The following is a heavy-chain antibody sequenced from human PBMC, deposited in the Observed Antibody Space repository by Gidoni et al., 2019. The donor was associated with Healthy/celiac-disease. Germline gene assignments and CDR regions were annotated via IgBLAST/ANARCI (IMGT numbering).Heavy chain of an antibody. J-gene: IGHJ6*02. D-gene: IGHD6-13*01. CDR1: GCTFSSNA. CDR2: ISGSGGST. CDR3: AKVRGIAAAGYYYYGMDV. V-gene: IGHV3-23*01. Sequence: EVQRLESGGGLVQPGGSLRLPCAASGCTFSSNAMSWVRQAPGKGLEWVSSISGSGGSTYYADSVKGRFTISRDNSKNTLYLQMNSLRAEDTAVYYCAKVRGIAAAGYYYYGMDVWGQGTTVTVSS.